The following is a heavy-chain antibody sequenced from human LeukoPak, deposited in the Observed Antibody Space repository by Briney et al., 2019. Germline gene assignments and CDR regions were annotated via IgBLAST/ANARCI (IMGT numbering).Heavy chain of an antibody. D-gene: IGHD3-22*01. CDR3: AAHYYYDTRGQDY. Sequence: SETLSLTCIVSGGSITSHYWSWIRQPAGKGLEWIGRIYTSGSTNYNPSLKSRVTMSVDTSKSQFSLKLSSVTAADTAVYYCAAHYYYDTRGQDYWGQGTLVTVST. J-gene: IGHJ4*02. V-gene: IGHV4-4*07. CDR2: IYTSGST. CDR1: GGSITSHY.